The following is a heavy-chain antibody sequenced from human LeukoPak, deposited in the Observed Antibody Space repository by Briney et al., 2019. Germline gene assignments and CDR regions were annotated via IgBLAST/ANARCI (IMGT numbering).Heavy chain of an antibody. Sequence: GGSLRLSCAASGFTFSSYGMHWVRQAPGKGLEWVAFIRYDGSNKYYADSVKGRFTISRDNSKNTLHLQMNSLRAEDTAVYYCAKDFIRWGPPTAVAGTGGDYWGQGTLVTVSS. CDR3: AKDFIRWGPPTAVAGTGGDY. D-gene: IGHD6-19*01. J-gene: IGHJ4*02. CDR1: GFTFSSYG. CDR2: IRYDGSNK. V-gene: IGHV3-30*02.